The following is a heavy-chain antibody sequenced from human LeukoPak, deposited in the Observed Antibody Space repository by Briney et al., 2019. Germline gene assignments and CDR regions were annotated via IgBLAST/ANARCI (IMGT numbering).Heavy chain of an antibody. CDR1: GYTFTSYY. Sequence: ASVKVSCKASGYTFTSYYMHWVRQAPGQGLEWMGIINPSGGSTSYAQKFQGRVTMTRDMSTSTVYMELSSLRSEDTAVYYCARDVSSIVGAQRNNWFDPRGQGTLVTVSS. CDR3: ARDVSSIVGAQRNNWFDP. V-gene: IGHV1-46*01. CDR2: INPSGGST. J-gene: IGHJ5*02. D-gene: IGHD1-26*01.